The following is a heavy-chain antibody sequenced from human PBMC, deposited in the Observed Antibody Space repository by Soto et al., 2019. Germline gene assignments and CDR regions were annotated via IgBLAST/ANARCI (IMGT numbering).Heavy chain of an antibody. CDR1: GFTFSSYG. Sequence: GGSLRLSCAASGFTFSSYGMHWVRQAPGKGLEWVAVISYDGSNKYYADSVKGRFTISRDNSKNTLYLQMNSLRAEDTAVYYCATYCQSPLPTPSHYYYYGMDVWGQGTTVTVTS. CDR3: ATYCQSPLPTPSHYYYYGMDV. CDR2: ISYDGSNK. V-gene: IGHV3-30*03. D-gene: IGHD2-21*02. J-gene: IGHJ6*02.